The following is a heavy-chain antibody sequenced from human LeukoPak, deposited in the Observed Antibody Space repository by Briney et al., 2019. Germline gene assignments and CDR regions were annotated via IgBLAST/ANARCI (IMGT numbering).Heavy chain of an antibody. J-gene: IGHJ2*01. V-gene: IGHV3-73*01. CDR2: IRSKANSYAT. D-gene: IGHD3-10*01. CDR3: TRFQLEFGYWYFDL. Sequence: HGGSLRLSCAASGFTFSGSAMHWVRQASGKGLEWVGRIRSKANSYATAYAASVKGRFTISRDDSKNTAYLQMNSLKTEDTAVYYCTRFQLEFGYWYFDLWGRGTLVTVSS. CDR1: GFTFSGSA.